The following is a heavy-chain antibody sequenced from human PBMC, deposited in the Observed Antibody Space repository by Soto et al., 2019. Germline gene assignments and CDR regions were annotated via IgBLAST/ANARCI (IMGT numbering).Heavy chain of an antibody. CDR2: INQSGST. V-gene: IGHV4-34*01. J-gene: IGHJ3*02. Sequence: SETLSLTCAVYGGSFSGYYWSWIRQPPGKGLEWVGEINQSGSTNYNPSLKSRVTISVATSKNRFSLKLSSVTAADTAVYYCARARFWSGRGAFDIWGQGTMVTVSS. CDR3: ARARFWSGRGAFDI. CDR1: GGSFSGYY. D-gene: IGHD3-3*01.